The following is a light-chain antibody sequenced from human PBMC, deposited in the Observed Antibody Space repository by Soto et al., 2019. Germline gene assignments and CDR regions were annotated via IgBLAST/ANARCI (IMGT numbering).Light chain of an antibody. CDR2: DAS. V-gene: IGKV3-20*01. J-gene: IGKJ4*01. Sequence: EIVLTQSPGTLSLSPGERATLSCRASQSVGSNKVAWYQQKRGQAPRFLMYDASTRAAGIPDRFSGSGSGTDFTLTISILEPEDFAMYYCQQYGSTPLTFGGGTKVEIK. CDR3: QQYGSTPLT. CDR1: QSVGSNK.